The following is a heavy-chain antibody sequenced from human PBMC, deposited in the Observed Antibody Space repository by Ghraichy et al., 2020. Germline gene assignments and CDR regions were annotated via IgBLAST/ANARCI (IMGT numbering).Heavy chain of an antibody. V-gene: IGHV3-11*01. J-gene: IGHJ4*02. Sequence: LSLTCAASGFTFSDHYMTWIRQAPGKGLEWVSYITSSGSATYYADSVKGRFTISRDNAKNSLHLQMNSLRADDTAVYYCARVGSSWYPDYWGQGTLVTVSS. CDR3: ARVGSSWYPDY. CDR2: ITSSGSAT. D-gene: IGHD6-13*01. CDR1: GFTFSDHY.